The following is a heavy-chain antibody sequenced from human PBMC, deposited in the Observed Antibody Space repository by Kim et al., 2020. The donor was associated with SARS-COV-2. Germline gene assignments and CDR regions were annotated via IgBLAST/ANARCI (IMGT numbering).Heavy chain of an antibody. CDR1: GLTFSNHW. CDR2: IKQDGSEK. Sequence: GGYLRLSCAASGLTFSNHWMSWVRQATGRGLEWVASIKQDGSEKYYVDSVKGRFTISRDNARNSLVLQMNSLRAEDTAVYYCARDRTEYYDILTGYYYG. J-gene: IGHJ6*01. CDR3: ARDRTEYYDILTGYYYG. D-gene: IGHD3-9*01. V-gene: IGHV3-7*01.